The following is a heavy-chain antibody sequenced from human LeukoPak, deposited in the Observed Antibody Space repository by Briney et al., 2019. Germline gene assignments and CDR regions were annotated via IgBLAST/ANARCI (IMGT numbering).Heavy chain of an antibody. Sequence: ESGPTLVHPTQTLTLTCTFSGFSLTTRGVGVGWIRQPPGKAPEWLALIYWDDDKRYSPSVKSSLTMTQDTSKSQVVLTMPNMAPVDRATYDCAHIVYSGYDSYFAYWGQGTRVTVSS. J-gene: IGHJ4*02. D-gene: IGHD5-12*01. CDR1: GFSLTTRGVG. V-gene: IGHV2-5*02. CDR3: AHIVYSGYDSYFAY. CDR2: IYWDDDK.